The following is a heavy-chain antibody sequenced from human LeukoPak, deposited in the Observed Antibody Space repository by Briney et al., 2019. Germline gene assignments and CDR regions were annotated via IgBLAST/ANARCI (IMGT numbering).Heavy chain of an antibody. CDR3: AKGGLNRFDY. Sequence: GGSLRLSCVASGFTFSSYVMSWVRQAPGKGLEWVSGISGRDGSTYYADSVRGRFTISRDNSKNTLYLQMNSLRAEDTAMYYCAKGGLNRFDYWGQGTLVTVSS. CDR1: GFTFSSYV. V-gene: IGHV3-23*01. D-gene: IGHD1-14*01. J-gene: IGHJ4*02. CDR2: ISGRDGST.